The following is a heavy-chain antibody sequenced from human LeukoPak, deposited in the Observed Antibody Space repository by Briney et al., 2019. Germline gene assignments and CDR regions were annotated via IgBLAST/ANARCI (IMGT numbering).Heavy chain of an antibody. D-gene: IGHD3-22*01. V-gene: IGHV1-2*02. CDR1: GYTFTGYY. Sequence: GVSVKVSCKASGYTFTGYYMHWVRQAPGQGLEWMGWINPNSGGTNYARKFQGRVTMTRDTSISTAYMELSRLRSDDTAVYYCARLTYYYDSRRRGGDYWGQGTLVTVSS. J-gene: IGHJ4*02. CDR2: INPNSGGT. CDR3: ARLTYYYDSRRRGGDY.